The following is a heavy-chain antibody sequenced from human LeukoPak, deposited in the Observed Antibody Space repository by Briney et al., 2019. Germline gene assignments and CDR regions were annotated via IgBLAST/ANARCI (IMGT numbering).Heavy chain of an antibody. D-gene: IGHD5-24*01. CDR1: GYTFTGYY. J-gene: IGHJ4*02. CDR2: INPNSGGT. CDR3: AILKVRNEMAPWGPDY. V-gene: IGHV1-2*02. Sequence: ASVTVSCKASGYTFTGYYMHWVRQAPGQGLEWMGWINPNSGGTNYAQKFQGRVTMTRDTSISTAYMELSRLRSDDTAVYYCAILKVRNEMAPWGPDYWGQGTLVTVSS.